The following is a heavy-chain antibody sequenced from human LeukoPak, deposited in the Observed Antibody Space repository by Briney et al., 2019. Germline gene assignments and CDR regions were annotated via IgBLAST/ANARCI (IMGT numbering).Heavy chain of an antibody. CDR3: ARVRDSSGWYGGDS. CDR2: IYYSGST. D-gene: IGHD6-19*01. CDR1: GGSVSSGSYY. J-gene: IGHJ4*02. V-gene: IGHV4-61*01. Sequence: SETLSLTCTVSGGSVSSGSYYWSWIRQPPGKGLEWIGYIYYSGSTNYNPSLKSRVTISVDTSKNQFSLKLSSVTAADTAVYYCARVRDSSGWYGGDSWGQGTLVTVSS.